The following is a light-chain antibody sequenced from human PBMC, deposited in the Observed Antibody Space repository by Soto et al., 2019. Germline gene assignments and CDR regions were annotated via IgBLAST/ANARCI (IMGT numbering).Light chain of an antibody. J-gene: IGLJ2*01. V-gene: IGLV2-8*01. Sequence: QSALTQPPSASGSPGQSVTISCTGTSSDVGGYYYVSWYQQHPGKVPKLMIYEVSKRPSGVPDRFSGSKSGNTASLTVSGLQAEDEANYYCSSYAGTNHLVFGGGTQLTVL. CDR3: SSYAGTNHLV. CDR2: EVS. CDR1: SSDVGGYYY.